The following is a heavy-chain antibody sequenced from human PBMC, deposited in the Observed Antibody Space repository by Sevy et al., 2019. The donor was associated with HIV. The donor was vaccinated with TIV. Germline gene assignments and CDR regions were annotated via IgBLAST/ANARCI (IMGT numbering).Heavy chain of an antibody. D-gene: IGHD1-26*01. J-gene: IGHJ4*02. CDR3: TRWQGAQSIFDY. Sequence: GGCLRLSCTGSGFTFGDYAMSWVRQAPGKGLEWVAFLKHKAYGGTLDYAASVKGRFSISRDDSKSIAHLQMNDLKTDDTAIYYCTRWQGAQSIFDYWGQGALVTVSS. V-gene: IGHV3-49*04. CDR2: LKHKAYGGTL. CDR1: GFTFGDYA.